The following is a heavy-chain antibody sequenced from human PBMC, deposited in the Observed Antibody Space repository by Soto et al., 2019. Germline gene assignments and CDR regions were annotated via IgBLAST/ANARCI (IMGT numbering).Heavy chain of an antibody. CDR3: ARDKITGLFDY. CDR1: GGSFSGYY. Sequence: LXQWGAGLLKPSETLSLTCAVYGGSFSGYYWTWIRQPPGTGLEWIGEINHSGSTNYNPSLKSRVTISVDTSKNPFSLKLTSVTAADTAVYYCARDKITGLFDYWGQGTLVTVSS. D-gene: IGHD2-8*02. J-gene: IGHJ4*02. CDR2: INHSGST. V-gene: IGHV4-34*01.